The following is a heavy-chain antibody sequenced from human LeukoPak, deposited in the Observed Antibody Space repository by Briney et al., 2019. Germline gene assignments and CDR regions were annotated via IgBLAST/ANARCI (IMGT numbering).Heavy chain of an antibody. J-gene: IGHJ4*02. D-gene: IGHD3-22*01. Sequence: GESLKISCKSSGYGLTSYWIAWVRQMPGKGLEWMGIIYLGDSDTRYSPSLQGQVTFSGDKSITTAYLHWSSLKASDTAMYYCARLAYYDGSGYHLDYWGQGTLVTVPS. CDR3: ARLAYYDGSGYHLDY. V-gene: IGHV5-51*01. CDR2: IYLGDSDT. CDR1: GYGLTSYW.